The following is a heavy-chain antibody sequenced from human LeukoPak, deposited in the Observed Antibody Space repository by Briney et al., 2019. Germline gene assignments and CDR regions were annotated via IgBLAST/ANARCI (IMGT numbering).Heavy chain of an antibody. D-gene: IGHD3-3*01. Sequence: GASVKVSCKASGYTFTSYGISWVRQAPGQGLEWMGWISAYNGNTNYAQKRQGRVTMTTDTSTSTAYMELRSLRSDDTAVYYCARTYYDFWSGYIPRHFDYWGQGTLVTVSS. CDR1: GYTFTSYG. CDR2: ISAYNGNT. CDR3: ARTYYDFWSGYIPRHFDY. V-gene: IGHV1-18*01. J-gene: IGHJ4*02.